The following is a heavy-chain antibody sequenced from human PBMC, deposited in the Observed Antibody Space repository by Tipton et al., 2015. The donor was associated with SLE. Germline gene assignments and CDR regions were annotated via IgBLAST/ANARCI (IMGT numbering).Heavy chain of an antibody. CDR3: ARQEGSGFYYALPYFQH. D-gene: IGHD3-22*01. CDR2: IYYNGFS. V-gene: IGHV4-30-4*08. Sequence: TLSLTCTVSGGSINSGAYYWSWIRQPPGKGLEWIGTIYYNGFSYQSPSLKSRITMSVDTSKTQFSLTLTSMTAADTAVYYCARQEGSGFYYALPYFQHWGQGTLVTVSS. CDR1: GGSINSGAYY. J-gene: IGHJ1*01.